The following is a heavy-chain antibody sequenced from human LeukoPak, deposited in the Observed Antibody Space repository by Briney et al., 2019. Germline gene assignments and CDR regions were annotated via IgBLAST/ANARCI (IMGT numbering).Heavy chain of an antibody. D-gene: IGHD1-26*01. CDR1: GGSISSGSYY. V-gene: IGHV4-61*02. Sequence: PSQTLSLTCTVSGGSISSGSYYWSWIRQPAGKGLEWIGRIYTSGSTNYNPSLKSRVTISVDTSKNQFSLKLSPVTAADTAVYYCAADYSGNYHVEFDYWGQGTLVTVSS. CDR3: AADYSGNYHVEFDY. J-gene: IGHJ4*02. CDR2: IYTSGST.